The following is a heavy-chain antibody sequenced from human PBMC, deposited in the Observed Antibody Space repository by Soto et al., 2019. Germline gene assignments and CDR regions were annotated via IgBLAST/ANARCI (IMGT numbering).Heavy chain of an antibody. J-gene: IGHJ4*02. V-gene: IGHV4-34*01. Sequence: PSETLSLTCAVYGGSFSGYYWSWIRQPPGKGLEGIGEINHSGSTNYTPSLKSRVTISVDTSKNQFSLKLSAVAAADTAVYYCARKDTAMVTDPFDYWGQGTLVTVSS. D-gene: IGHD5-18*01. CDR1: GGSFSGYY. CDR3: ARKDTAMVTDPFDY. CDR2: INHSGST.